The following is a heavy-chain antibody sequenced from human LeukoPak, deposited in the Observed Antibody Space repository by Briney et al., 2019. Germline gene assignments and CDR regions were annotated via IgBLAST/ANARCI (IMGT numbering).Heavy chain of an antibody. D-gene: IGHD5-12*01. CDR2: INHSGST. J-gene: IGHJ4*02. CDR3: ARGVNSGYVSLVRTFDY. Sequence: SETLSLTCAVYGVSFSGYYWSWIRQPPGKGLEWIGEINHSGSTNYNPSLKSRVTISVDTSKNQFSLKLSSVTAADTAVYYCARGVNSGYVSLVRTFDYWGQGTLVTVSS. CDR1: GVSFSGYY. V-gene: IGHV4-34*01.